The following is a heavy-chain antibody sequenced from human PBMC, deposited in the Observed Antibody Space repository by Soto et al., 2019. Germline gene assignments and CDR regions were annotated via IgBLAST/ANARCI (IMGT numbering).Heavy chain of an antibody. CDR2: IDPSDSQT. CDR3: ARQIYDSDTGPHFQYYFDS. J-gene: IGHJ4*02. V-gene: IGHV5-10-1*01. Sequence: GESLKVSCKGSGYRFAGYWITWVRQKPGKGLEWMGRIDPSDSQTYYSPSFRGHVTISVTKSITTVFLQWSSLRASDTAMYYCARQIYDSDTGPHFQYYFDSWGPGTADTVST. D-gene: IGHD3-22*01. CDR1: GYRFAGYW.